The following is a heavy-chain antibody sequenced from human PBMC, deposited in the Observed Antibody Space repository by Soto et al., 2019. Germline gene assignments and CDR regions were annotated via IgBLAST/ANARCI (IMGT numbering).Heavy chain of an antibody. CDR3: ARERMTNYGSGKLYYFDY. J-gene: IGHJ4*02. V-gene: IGHV4-39*02. CDR2: IYYSGIR. CDR1: GGSIANSSCC. D-gene: IGHD3-16*01. Sequence: SETXSLTCAFSGGSIANSSCCWCGIRQPPGKVLEWMGSIYYSGIRYNNPSLKSRVTMSVDTSKNHFSLRLNSVTAADTAVYYCARERMTNYGSGKLYYFDYWGPGTPVTVSS.